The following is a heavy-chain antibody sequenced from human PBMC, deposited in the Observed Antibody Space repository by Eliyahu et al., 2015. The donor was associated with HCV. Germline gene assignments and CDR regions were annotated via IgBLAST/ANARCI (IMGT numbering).Heavy chain of an antibody. CDR3: ASYMRAAAGRIWGTDYYYYGMDV. CDR1: GGTFSXYA. V-gene: IGHV1-69*01. J-gene: IGHJ6*02. CDR2: IIPIXGTA. D-gene: IGHD6-13*01. Sequence: QVQLVQSGAEXKKPGSSVKVSCKASGGTFSXYAIXWVRQAPGQGLXWMGGIIPIXGTANYAQXFQGRVTXTADESTSTAYMELSSLRSEDTAVYYCASYMRAAAGRIWGTDYYYYGMDVWGQGTTVTVSS.